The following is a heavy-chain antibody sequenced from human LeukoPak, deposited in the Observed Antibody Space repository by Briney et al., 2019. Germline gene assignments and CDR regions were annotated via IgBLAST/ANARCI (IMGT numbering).Heavy chain of an antibody. J-gene: IGHJ4*02. CDR3: ARGEFIFGVGFDY. V-gene: IGHV4-31*03. D-gene: IGHD3-3*01. CDR2: TYYSGST. Sequence: PSQTLSLTCTVSGGSINTASYYWNWIRHHPEKGLEWIGYTYYSGSTYYNPSLKSRVSISVDTSKNQFSLKLSSVTAADTAVYYCARGEFIFGVGFDYWGQGTLVTVSS. CDR1: GGSINTASYY.